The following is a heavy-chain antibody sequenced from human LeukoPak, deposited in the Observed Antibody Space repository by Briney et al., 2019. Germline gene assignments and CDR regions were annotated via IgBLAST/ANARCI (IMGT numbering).Heavy chain of an antibody. V-gene: IGHV4-39*07. Sequence: PSETLSLTCNVYGSISSSSYYWGWILQPPGKGLEWIGSMYDSESYYYNPSLKSRVAISVDTSKNQFSLKLRSVTAADTAVYYCARGGRIEVVSWYFDFWGRGTLVTVPS. D-gene: IGHD3-22*01. CDR1: GSISSSSYY. CDR3: ARGGRIEVVSWYFDF. J-gene: IGHJ2*01. CDR2: MYDSESY.